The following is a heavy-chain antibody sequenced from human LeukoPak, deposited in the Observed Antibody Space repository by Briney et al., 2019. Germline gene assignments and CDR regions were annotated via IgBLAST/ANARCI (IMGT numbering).Heavy chain of an antibody. J-gene: IGHJ4*02. D-gene: IGHD3-10*01. Sequence: PGGSLRLSCAASGFTFSSYSMNWVRQAPGKGLEYVSAISTDGGGTYYVNSVKGRFTISRDNSKNTLYLQMGSLRAEDMAVYYCARYGSGSYYHYWGQGTLVTVSS. CDR1: GFTFSSYS. CDR3: ARYGSGSYYHY. V-gene: IGHV3-64*01. CDR2: ISTDGGGT.